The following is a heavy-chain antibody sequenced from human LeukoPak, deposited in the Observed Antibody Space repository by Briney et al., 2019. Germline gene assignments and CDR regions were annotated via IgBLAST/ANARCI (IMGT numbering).Heavy chain of an antibody. D-gene: IGHD2-2*01. CDR2: INPNSGGT. Sequence: ASVKVSCKASGYTFTGYYMHWVRQAPGQGLEWMGWINPNSGGTNYAQKFQGRVTMTRDTSISTAYMELSRLRSDDTAVYYCARPSEEYCSSTSCYYYHGMDVWGQGTTVTVSS. CDR1: GYTFTGYY. J-gene: IGHJ6*02. CDR3: ARPSEEYCSSTSCYYYHGMDV. V-gene: IGHV1-2*02.